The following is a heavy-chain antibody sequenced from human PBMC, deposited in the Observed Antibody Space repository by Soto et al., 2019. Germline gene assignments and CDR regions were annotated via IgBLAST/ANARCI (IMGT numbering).Heavy chain of an antibody. V-gene: IGHV3-7*03. CDR3: ARGTSHYNYVHVWY. CDR2: IKPDGRET. CDR1: GFTFSSYW. Sequence: EVQLVESGGGLVQPGGSLRLSCAASGFTFSSYWMSWVRQAPGKALECVANIKPDGRETYYVDSVKGRFTISRDTANSALYLQRDSLGAEDPAVYYCARGTSHYNYVHVWYWGQGTHVIVSS. J-gene: IGHJ4*02. D-gene: IGHD3-16*01.